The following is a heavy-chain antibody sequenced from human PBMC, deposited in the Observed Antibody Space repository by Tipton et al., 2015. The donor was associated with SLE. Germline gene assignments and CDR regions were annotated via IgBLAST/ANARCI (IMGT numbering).Heavy chain of an antibody. CDR1: GFSISSSSYT. D-gene: IGHD2-8*01. CDR2: IYYSGST. Sequence: TLSLTCTVSGFSISSSSYTWGWIRQPPGKGLEWIGSIYYSGSTYYNKSLKSRVTISVDTSKNQFSLKLNSVTAADTAVYYCARRENGQGYFDYWGQGTLVTVSS. J-gene: IGHJ4*02. CDR3: ARRENGQGYFDY. V-gene: IGHV4-39*01.